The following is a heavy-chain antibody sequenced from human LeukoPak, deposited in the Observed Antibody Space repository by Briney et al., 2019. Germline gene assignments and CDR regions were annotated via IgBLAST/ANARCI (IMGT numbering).Heavy chain of an antibody. J-gene: IGHJ4*02. CDR1: GGSLSRGSYY. D-gene: IGHD5-18*01. CDR2: IYSSGST. CDR3: ARWDPGVSYGHPDF. Sequence: PSETLSLTCTVCGGSLSRGSYYWGWVRQPAGKGVEWVGRIYSSGSTDYNPSLKSRVTISVDTSKNQISLKLRSVTAADTAVYYCARWDPGVSYGHPDFWGQGTLVTVSS. V-gene: IGHV4-61*02.